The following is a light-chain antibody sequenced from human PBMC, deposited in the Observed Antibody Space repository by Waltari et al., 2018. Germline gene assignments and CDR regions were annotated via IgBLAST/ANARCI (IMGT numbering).Light chain of an antibody. CDR1: ETISTY. V-gene: IGKV1-39*01. CDR3: QQSYTTPRT. J-gene: IGKJ1*01. Sequence: DIQMTQSPSSLSASVGDRVTITCRGSETISTYLNWYQQKPGKAPKVLISAASSLQSGVPSRFSGSGSGTDFTLTISSLQPEDFATYYCQQSYTTPRTFGQGTKVEIK. CDR2: AAS.